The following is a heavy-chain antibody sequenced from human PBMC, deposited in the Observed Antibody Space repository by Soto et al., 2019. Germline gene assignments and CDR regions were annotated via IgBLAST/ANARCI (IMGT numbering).Heavy chain of an antibody. V-gene: IGHV1-69*13. D-gene: IGHD6-13*01. CDR3: AIPPAGLAAVDDSYGMDV. Sequence: SVKVSCKASGCTFSSYAISWVRQAPGQGLEWMGWIIPIYGTANYAQKFQGRVTITADESTSTAFMELSSLRAEDTAVYYCAIPPAGLAAVDDSYGMDVWGQGTPVTV. CDR2: IIPIYGTA. CDR1: GCTFSSYA. J-gene: IGHJ6*02.